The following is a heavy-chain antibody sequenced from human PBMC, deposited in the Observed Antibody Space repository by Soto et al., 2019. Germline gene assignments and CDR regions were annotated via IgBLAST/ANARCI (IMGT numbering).Heavy chain of an antibody. Sequence: QITLKESGPTLVKPTQTLTLTCTFSGFSLSTSGVGVGWIRQPPGKALEWLALIYWDDDKRYSPSLNSRLTVTKDISKNQVVLTMTNMDPVDTXXXXXXXXXXXSSMDVWGQRTTVTVSS. V-gene: IGHV2-5*02. J-gene: IGHJ6*02. CDR1: GFSLSTSGVG. CDR2: IYWDDDK. CDR3: XXXXXXSSMDV.